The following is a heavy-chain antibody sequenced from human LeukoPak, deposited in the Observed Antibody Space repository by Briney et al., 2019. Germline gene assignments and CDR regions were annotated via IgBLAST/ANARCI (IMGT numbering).Heavy chain of an antibody. CDR1: GFTFTSDA. D-gene: IGHD6-19*01. J-gene: IGHJ5*02. CDR2: TVSRGTT. V-gene: IGHV3-23*01. CDR3: ARCSTSAYTTGWCNWIDP. Sequence: GGSLRLSCVASGFTFTSDAMNWVRQAPGKGLEWVSSTVSRGTTQYADSVKGRFTVSRDTSKNTLYLQMNSLRADDTAVYYCARCSTSAYTTGWCNWIDPWGQGTLVTVSS.